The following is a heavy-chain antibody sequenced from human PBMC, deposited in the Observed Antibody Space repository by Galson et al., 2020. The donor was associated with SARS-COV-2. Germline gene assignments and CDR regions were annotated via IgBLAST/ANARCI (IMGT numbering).Heavy chain of an antibody. D-gene: IGHD3-9*01. J-gene: IGHJ1*01. V-gene: IGHV4-38-2*02. CDR3: ARSHYDILTGPGYFQH. CDR1: GYSISSGYY. CDR2: IYHSGST. Sequence: SETLSLTCTVSGYSISSGYYWGWIRQPPGKGLEWIGSIYHSGSTYYNPSLKSRVTISVDTSKNQFSLKLSSVTAADTAVYYWARSHYDILTGPGYFQHWGQGTLVTVSS.